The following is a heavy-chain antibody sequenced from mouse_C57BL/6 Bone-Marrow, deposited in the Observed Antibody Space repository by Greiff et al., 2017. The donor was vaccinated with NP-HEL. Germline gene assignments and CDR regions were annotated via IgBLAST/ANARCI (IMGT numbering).Heavy chain of an antibody. CDR1: GYTFTSYW. CDR2: IDPSDSDT. V-gene: IGHV1-52*01. J-gene: IGHJ3*01. CDR3: ARGIWFAY. Sequence: VQLQQPGAELVRPGSSVKLSCKASGYTFTSYWMHWVKQRPIQGLEWIGNIDPSDSDTHYNQKFKDKATLTVDKSSSTAYMQLSSLTSEDSAVYYCARGIWFAYWGQGTLVTVSA.